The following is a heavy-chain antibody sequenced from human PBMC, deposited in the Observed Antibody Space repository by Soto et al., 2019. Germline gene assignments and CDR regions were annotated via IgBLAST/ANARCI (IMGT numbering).Heavy chain of an antibody. CDR2: INPIFGTP. V-gene: IGHV1-69*06. Sequence: QVQLVQSGAEVQRPGSSVKVSCKASGGTFSSYAISWVRQAPGQGLEWMGGINPIFGTPHDAQKYQGRVTITADTFTNTAYMELTRLTSDDTAVYFCAREGRHFDYWGQGTLVTVSS. CDR3: AREGRHFDY. CDR1: GGTFSSYA. J-gene: IGHJ4*02.